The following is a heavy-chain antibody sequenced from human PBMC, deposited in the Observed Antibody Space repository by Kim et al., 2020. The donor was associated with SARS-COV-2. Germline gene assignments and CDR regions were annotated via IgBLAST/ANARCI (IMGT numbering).Heavy chain of an antibody. J-gene: IGHJ5*02. Sequence: SETLSLTCAVYGGSFSGYYWSWIRQPPGKGLEWIGEINHSGSTNYNPSLKSRVTISVDTSKNQFSLKLSSVTAADTAVYYCARVPVHRTGSWGQGTLVTVSS. CDR2: INHSGST. V-gene: IGHV4-34*01. CDR3: ARVPVHRTGS. CDR1: GGSFSGYY. D-gene: IGHD7-27*01.